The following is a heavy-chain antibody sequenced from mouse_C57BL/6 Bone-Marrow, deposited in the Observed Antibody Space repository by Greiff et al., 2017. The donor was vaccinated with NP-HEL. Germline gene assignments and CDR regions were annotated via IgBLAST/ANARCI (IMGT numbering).Heavy chain of an antibody. V-gene: IGHV1-50*01. CDR2: IDPSDSYT. J-gene: IGHJ2*01. Sequence: VKLMESGAELVKPGASVKLSCKASGYTFTSYWMQWVKQRPGQGLEWIGEIDPSDSYTNYTQKFKGQATLTGDTSSNTAYMQLSSLTSEDCAVYYCARRGDYLDYWGQGTTLTVSA. CDR1: GYTFTSYW. CDR3: ARRGDYLDY.